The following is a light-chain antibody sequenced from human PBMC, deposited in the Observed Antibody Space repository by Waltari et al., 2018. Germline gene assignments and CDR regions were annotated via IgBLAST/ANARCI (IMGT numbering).Light chain of an antibody. CDR3: QQRGNLPET. J-gene: IGKJ2*01. CDR1: QNVNSF. CDR2: DAS. V-gene: IGKV3-11*01. Sequence: EIVLTQSPGTLSLSPVDRATLSCRASQNVNSFLAWYQRKRGQAPRLLIYDASKRATGIPDRISGSGSGTDFTLTISSLEPEDFAIYYCQQRGNLPETFGRGTRVEMK.